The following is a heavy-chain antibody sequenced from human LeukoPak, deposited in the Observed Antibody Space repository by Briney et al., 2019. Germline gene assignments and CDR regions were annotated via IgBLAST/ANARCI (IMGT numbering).Heavy chain of an antibody. V-gene: IGHV3-23*01. Sequence: GGSLRLSCAASGFTFSSYAMSWVRQAPGKGLEWVSGISGNAGSRYYGGSVRGRFTISRDNSKNTLYLQMNSLRAEDTAVYYCAKPKEPYYYYYYMDVWGKGTTVTVSS. CDR2: ISGNAGSR. J-gene: IGHJ6*03. CDR3: AKPKEPYYYYYYMDV. CDR1: GFTFSSYA. D-gene: IGHD1-26*01.